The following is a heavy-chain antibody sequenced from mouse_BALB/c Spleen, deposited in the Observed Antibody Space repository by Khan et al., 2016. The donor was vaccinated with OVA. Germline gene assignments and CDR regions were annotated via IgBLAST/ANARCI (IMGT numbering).Heavy chain of an antibody. Sequence: EVQLQESGPGLVKPSQSLSLTCTVTGYSITSDYAWNWIRQFPGNKLEWMGYITYSGRTSYTPSLKSRISITRDTSTNQFFLQLNSVTTEDTATYYCAGGRAYWGQGTLVTVSA. D-gene: IGHD3-3*01. CDR3: AGGRAY. V-gene: IGHV3-2*02. J-gene: IGHJ3*01. CDR2: ITYSGRT. CDR1: GYSITSDYA.